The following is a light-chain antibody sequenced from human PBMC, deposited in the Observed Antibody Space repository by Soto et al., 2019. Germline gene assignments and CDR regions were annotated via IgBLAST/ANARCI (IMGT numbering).Light chain of an antibody. V-gene: IGKV3-11*01. CDR1: QSVSSS. CDR2: DAS. Sequence: EIVLTQSPGTLSLSPGERATLSCRTSQSVSSSLAWYQQKPGQAPRLLIYDASNRATGIPARFSGSGSGTDFTLTISSLQPEDFAVYYCQQRASLFTFGGGTKVDI. CDR3: QQRASLFT. J-gene: IGKJ4*01.